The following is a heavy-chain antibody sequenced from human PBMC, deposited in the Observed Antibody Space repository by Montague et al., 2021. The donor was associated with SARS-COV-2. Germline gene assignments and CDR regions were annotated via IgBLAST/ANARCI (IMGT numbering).Heavy chain of an antibody. CDR1: GYSFTTYW. CDR3: ATPDH. CDR2: IDPSDSDT. Sequence: QSGAEVKKPGESLRISCKGSGYSFTTYWINWVRQMPGKGLEWVGKIDPSDSDTNYSPSFQGHVTISVDRSISTAYLQWRSLKASDTAMYYCATPDHWGQGTLVTVSS. V-gene: IGHV5-10-1*01. J-gene: IGHJ4*02.